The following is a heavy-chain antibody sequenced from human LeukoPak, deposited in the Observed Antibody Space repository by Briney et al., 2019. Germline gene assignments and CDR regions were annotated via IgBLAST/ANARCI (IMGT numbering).Heavy chain of an antibody. CDR3: ARVRASYCSGGSCYPTDYYYGMDV. CDR2: INSDGSST. CDR1: GFTFSSYW. D-gene: IGHD2-15*01. Sequence: PGGSLRLSCAASGFTFSSYWMHWVREAQGRGLVWVSRINSDGSSTSYADSVKGRFTISRDDAKNTLYLQMNSLRAEDTAVYYCARVRASYCSGGSCYPTDYYYGMDVWGQGTTVTVSS. J-gene: IGHJ6*02. V-gene: IGHV3-74*01.